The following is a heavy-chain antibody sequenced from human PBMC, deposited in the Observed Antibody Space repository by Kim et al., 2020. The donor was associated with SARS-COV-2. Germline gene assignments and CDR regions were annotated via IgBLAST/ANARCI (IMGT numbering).Heavy chain of an antibody. D-gene: IGHD2-21*02. Sequence: YADSVKGRFTISRDNSKNTLYLQMNSLRAEDTAVYYCAKSLTVVTRPFDYWGQGTLVTVSS. V-gene: IGHV3-23*01. J-gene: IGHJ4*02. CDR3: AKSLTVVTRPFDY.